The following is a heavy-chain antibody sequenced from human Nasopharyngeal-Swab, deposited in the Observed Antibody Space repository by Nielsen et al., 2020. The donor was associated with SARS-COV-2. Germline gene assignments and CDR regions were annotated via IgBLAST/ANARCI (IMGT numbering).Heavy chain of an antibody. CDR1: GGSFNSYY. CDR3: ARIKSGPYSSLYYYGLDV. CDR2: ISHSGST. V-gene: IGHV4-34*01. Sequence: SETLSLTCAFYGGSFNSYYWTWIRQSPGKVLEWIGEISHSGSTKYNPSLKSRLTISVDTSNNQFSLKLTSVTAADTGVYYCARIKSGPYSSLYYYGLDVSGPGTTVTVSS. D-gene: IGHD1-26*01. J-gene: IGHJ6*02.